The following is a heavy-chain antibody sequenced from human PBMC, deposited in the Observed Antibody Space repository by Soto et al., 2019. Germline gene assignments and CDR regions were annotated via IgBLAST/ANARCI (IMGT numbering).Heavy chain of an antibody. V-gene: IGHV4-39*01. CDR3: ARLSGSGSYYMRYFQH. Sequence: QLQLQESGPGLVKPSETLSLTCTVSGGSISSSSYYWGWIRQPPGKGLEWIGSIYYSGSTYYCPSLKSRATISVETSKNQFSLKLSSVTAADTAVYYCARLSGSGSYYMRYFQHWGQGTLVTVSS. CDR2: IYYSGST. CDR1: GGSISSSSYY. D-gene: IGHD3-10*01. J-gene: IGHJ1*01.